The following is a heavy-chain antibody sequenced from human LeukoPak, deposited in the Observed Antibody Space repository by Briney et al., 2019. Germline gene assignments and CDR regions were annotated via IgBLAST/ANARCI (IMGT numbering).Heavy chain of an antibody. Sequence: SETLSLTCTVSGGSISSYYWSWIRQPPGKGLEWIGYIYYSGSTNYNPSLKSRVTISVDTSKNQFSLKLSSVTAADTAVYYCARLYYYGSGSYFQGDWFDPWGQGTLVTVSS. CDR3: ARLYYYGSGSYFQGDWFDP. J-gene: IGHJ5*02. D-gene: IGHD3-10*01. CDR2: IYYSGST. V-gene: IGHV4-59*08. CDR1: GGSISSYY.